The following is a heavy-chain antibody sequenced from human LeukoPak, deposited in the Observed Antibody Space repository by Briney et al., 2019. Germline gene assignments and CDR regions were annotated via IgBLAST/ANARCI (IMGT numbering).Heavy chain of an antibody. CDR1: GFTFSSYT. D-gene: IGHD3-10*01. V-gene: IGHV3-30-3*01. J-gene: IGHJ6*02. CDR3: ARDPLYGSGSYRAALYGMDV. CDR2: ISFDGGNK. Sequence: GGSLRLSCAASGFTFSSYTIHWVRQPPGKGLEWVAVISFDGGNKYYADSVKGRFTISRDNSKNTLYLQMSSLRAEDTAVYYCARDPLYGSGSYRAALYGMDVWGQGTTVTVSS.